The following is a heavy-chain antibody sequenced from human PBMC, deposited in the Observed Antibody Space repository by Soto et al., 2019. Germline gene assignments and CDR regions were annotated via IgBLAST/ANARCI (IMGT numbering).Heavy chain of an antibody. CDR2: INWNGDSR. J-gene: IGHJ6*02. D-gene: IGHD6-13*01. CDR3: ATPHDHRSNWSARPVGV. V-gene: IGHV3-20*04. CDR1: GFTFGDSG. Sequence: EVLLVESGGGVERPGGSLRLSCATSGFTFGDSGMSWVRQAPGKGLEWVSGINWNGDSRGYADSVKGRFTISRDNAKNSRYLQMHSLRVEDTALYYCATPHDHRSNWSARPVGVWGQGTTVTVAS.